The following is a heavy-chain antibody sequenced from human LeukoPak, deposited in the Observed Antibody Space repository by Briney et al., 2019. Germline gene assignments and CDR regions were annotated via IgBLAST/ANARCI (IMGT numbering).Heavy chain of an antibody. CDR3: ARRTDWGYYFDY. J-gene: IGHJ4*02. CDR2: IYPGDSHT. CDR1: GYSFTSYW. V-gene: IGHV5-51*01. D-gene: IGHD2-15*01. Sequence: GESLKISCKGSGYSFTSYWIAWVRQMPGKGQEWMGIIYPGDSHTKYSPSFEGQVNISADKSISTAYLQWSGLKASDTAIYYCARRTDWGYYFDYWGQGTLVTVSS.